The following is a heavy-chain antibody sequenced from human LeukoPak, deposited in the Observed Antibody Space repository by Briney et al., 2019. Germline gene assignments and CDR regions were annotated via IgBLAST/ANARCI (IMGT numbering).Heavy chain of an antibody. CDR3: AKDAQRGFDYSNSLEY. Sequence: SGGSLRLSCAAFGFTYSHYGMHWVRQVPGKGLEWVAVIWSDGTEKYYGDAVKGRFTISRDNSMKTLYLQMNSLRGDDTAVYYCAKDAQRGFDYSNSLEYWGQGTLVTVSS. CDR2: IWSDGTEK. J-gene: IGHJ4*02. CDR1: GFTYSHYG. V-gene: IGHV3-33*06. D-gene: IGHD4-11*01.